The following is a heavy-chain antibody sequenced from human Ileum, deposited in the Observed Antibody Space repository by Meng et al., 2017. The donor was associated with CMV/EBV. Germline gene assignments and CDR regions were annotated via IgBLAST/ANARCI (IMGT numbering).Heavy chain of an antibody. Sequence: QVDLQHSGPGLVNPAQNPPVTCFISGDSVSSNDAAWIRIRQSPSRGLEWLGRTYYRSKWYNEYAVAVKSRITINPDTSKNQFSLQLNSVTPEDTAVYYCARGWQLGPWGQGTLVTVSS. J-gene: IGHJ5*02. CDR1: GDSVSSNDAA. CDR2: TYYRSKWYN. CDR3: ARGWQLGP. V-gene: IGHV6-1*01. D-gene: IGHD4-23*01.